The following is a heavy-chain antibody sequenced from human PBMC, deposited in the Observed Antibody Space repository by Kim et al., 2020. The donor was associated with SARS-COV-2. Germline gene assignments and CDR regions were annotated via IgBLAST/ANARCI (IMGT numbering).Heavy chain of an antibody. V-gene: IGHV3-49*04. CDR1: GFGFGGHS. Sequence: GGSLRLSCTGSGFGFGGHSMSWVRQAPGKGLEWVGFVTSKAYGDTTQYAASVRGRFIISRDDSKATAYLQMSSLKTEDTAVYYCARHEGLKLDHCGQGTPVTVSS. CDR2: VTSKAYGDTT. CDR3: ARHEGLKLDH. J-gene: IGHJ4*02.